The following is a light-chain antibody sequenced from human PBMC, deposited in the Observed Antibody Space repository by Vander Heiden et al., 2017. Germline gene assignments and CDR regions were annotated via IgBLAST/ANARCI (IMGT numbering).Light chain of an antibody. CDR1: QSVSSY. CDR2: DAS. V-gene: IGKV3-11*01. CDR3: QQRSTWLWT. Sequence: EIVLTQSPATLSLSPGERATLSCRASQSVSSYLAWYQHKPGQAPRLLIYDASNSATRIPARFSGTGSGTAFTLTISSLEPEAFAVYYCQQRSTWLWTFGPGTKVEIK. J-gene: IGKJ1*01.